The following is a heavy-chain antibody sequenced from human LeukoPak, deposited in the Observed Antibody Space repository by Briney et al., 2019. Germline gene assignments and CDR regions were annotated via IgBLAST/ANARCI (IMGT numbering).Heavy chain of an antibody. D-gene: IGHD5-12*01. J-gene: IGHJ4*02. CDR1: GFTFSGYA. CDR3: AKDLGRGYSGYDSYY. CDR2: ISGSGGST. Sequence: GGSLRLSCAASGFTFSGYAMSWVRQAPGKGLEWVSAISGSGGSTYYADSVKGRFTISRDNSKNTLYLQMNSLRAEDTAVYYCAKDLGRGYSGYDSYYWGQGTLVTVSS. V-gene: IGHV3-23*01.